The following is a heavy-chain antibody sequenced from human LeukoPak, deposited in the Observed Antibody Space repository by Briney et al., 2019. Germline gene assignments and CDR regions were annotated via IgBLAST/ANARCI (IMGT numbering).Heavy chain of an antibody. J-gene: IGHJ4*02. CDR2: IYYSGST. CDR3: ARDASAADLGCFDY. D-gene: IGHD6-13*01. Sequence: SETLSLTCTVSGGSISSYYWSWIRQPPGKGLEWIGYIYYSGSTYYNPSLKSRVTISVDTSKNQFSLKLSSVTAADTAVYYCARDASAADLGCFDYWGQGTLVTVSS. V-gene: IGHV4-4*08. CDR1: GGSISSYY.